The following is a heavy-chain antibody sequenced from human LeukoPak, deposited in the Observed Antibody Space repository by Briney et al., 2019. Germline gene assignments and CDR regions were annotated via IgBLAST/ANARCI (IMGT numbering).Heavy chain of an antibody. CDR2: ISYDGSNK. CDR1: GFTFSSYA. CDR3: ARSEYSGYSPLDY. J-gene: IGHJ4*02. V-gene: IGHV3-30*04. Sequence: GRSLRLSCEASGFTFSSYAMHWVRQAPGKGLEWVAVISYDGSNKYYADSVKGRFTISRDNSKNTLYLQMNSLRAEDTAVYYCARSEYSGYSPLDYWGQGTLVTVSS. D-gene: IGHD5-12*01.